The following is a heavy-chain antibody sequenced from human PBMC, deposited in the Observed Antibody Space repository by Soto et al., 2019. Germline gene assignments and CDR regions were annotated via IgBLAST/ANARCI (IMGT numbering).Heavy chain of an antibody. CDR2: IDNAGTDS. CDR3: ARGWFGPDV. D-gene: IGHD3-10*01. V-gene: IGHV3-74*01. CDR1: GFTLSGRS. Sequence: EVQLVESGGGLVQPGGSLRLSCAASGFTLSGRSMHGVRQAPGKGLVWVSGIDNAGTDSTYADSVKGRFTSSRDNAKNMLYLQMNSLRGEDTAVYYCARGWFGPDVWGKGTTVTVSS. J-gene: IGHJ6*04.